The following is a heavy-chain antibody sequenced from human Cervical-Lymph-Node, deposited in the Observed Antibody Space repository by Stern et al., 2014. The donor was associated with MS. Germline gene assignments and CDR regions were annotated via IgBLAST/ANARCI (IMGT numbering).Heavy chain of an antibody. J-gene: IGHJ4*02. V-gene: IGHV1-3*01. CDR1: GYTFTNYA. Sequence: DQLVESGAEVKKPGASVKVSCKASGYTFTNYALHWVRQAPGQRPEWMGWIHPGNGDAKYSQNFQDRVTITRDTSANTVYMELRSLIVEDTAMYYCARGYSTTYLDYWGQGTLVTVSS. CDR3: ARGYSTTYLDY. D-gene: IGHD6-13*01. CDR2: IHPGNGDA.